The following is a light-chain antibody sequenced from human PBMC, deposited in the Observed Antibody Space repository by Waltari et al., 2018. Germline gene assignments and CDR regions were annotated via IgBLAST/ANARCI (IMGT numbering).Light chain of an antibody. Sequence: CMAIQSLCINLAWYQQKPGQAPRLLMYHASSRATGIPDRFSGSVSGTDFSLTISRLEPEDLAVDYCQKYESLPATFGQGTKVEIK. V-gene: IGKV3-20*01. CDR1: QSLCIN. CDR3: QKYESLPAT. J-gene: IGKJ1*01. CDR2: HAS.